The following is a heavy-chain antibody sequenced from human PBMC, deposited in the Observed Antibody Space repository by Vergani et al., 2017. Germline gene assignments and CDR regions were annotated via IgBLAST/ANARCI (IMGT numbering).Heavy chain of an antibody. CDR2: ISGSGGST. J-gene: IGHJ2*01. CDR1: GFTFSSYW. V-gene: IGHV3-23*01. Sequence: EVQLLESGGGLVQPGGSLRLSCAASGFTFSSYWMSWVRQAPGKGLEWVSAISGSGGSTYYADSVKGRFTISRDNSKNTLYLQMNSLRAEDTAVYYCAKDGDSSGYYYNWYFDLWGRGTLVTVSS. D-gene: IGHD3-22*01. CDR3: AKDGDSSGYYYNWYFDL.